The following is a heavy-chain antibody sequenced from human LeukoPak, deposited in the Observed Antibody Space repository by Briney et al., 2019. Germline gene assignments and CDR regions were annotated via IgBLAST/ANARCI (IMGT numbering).Heavy chain of an antibody. J-gene: IGHJ5*02. CDR2: INYSGST. V-gene: IGHV4-30-4*01. CDR1: GGSISSDNYQ. D-gene: IGHD3-10*01. Sequence: SETLSLTCTVSGGSISSDNYQWSWIRQPPGKGLEWIGYINYSGSTYYSPSLKSRVTVSVDTSKNQFLLKLSSVTAADTAVYYCARYGSGSTWFDPWGQGTLVTVSS. CDR3: ARYGSGSTWFDP.